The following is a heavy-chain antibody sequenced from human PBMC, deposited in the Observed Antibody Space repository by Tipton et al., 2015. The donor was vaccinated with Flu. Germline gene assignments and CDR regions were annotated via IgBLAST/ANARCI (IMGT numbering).Heavy chain of an antibody. D-gene: IGHD1-26*01. CDR1: GFTFSSYT. CDR3: ARGLLWDVAGDDAFDI. Sequence: GSLRLSCAASGFTFSSYTMNWVRQAPGRGLEWVASITGRSSLTHYADSVKGRFTISRDDAKNSLYLQMDSRRAEDTAVYYCARGLLWDVAGDDAFDIWGQGTMVTVSS. CDR2: ITGRSSLT. J-gene: IGHJ3*02. V-gene: IGHV3-21*01.